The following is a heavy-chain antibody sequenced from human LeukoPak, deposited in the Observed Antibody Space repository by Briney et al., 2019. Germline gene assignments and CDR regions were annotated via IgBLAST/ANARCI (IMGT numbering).Heavy chain of an antibody. D-gene: IGHD2-15*01. Sequence: GGSLRLSCAPSGFNFSDYYMSWLRQAPGKGLEWVSYISSSSSYTNYAESVKGRFTISRDNAKNSLYLQMNSLRAEDTAVYYCARAGDIDAFDIWGQGTMVTVSS. CDR2: ISSSSSYT. CDR3: ARAGDIDAFDI. CDR1: GFNFSDYY. J-gene: IGHJ3*02. V-gene: IGHV3-11*06.